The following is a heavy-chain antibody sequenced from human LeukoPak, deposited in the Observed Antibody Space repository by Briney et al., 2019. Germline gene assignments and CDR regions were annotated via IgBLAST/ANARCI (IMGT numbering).Heavy chain of an antibody. D-gene: IGHD3-16*02. CDR2: INPNSGGT. Sequence: GASVKVSCKASGYTFTGYYMHWVRQAPGQGLEWMGWINPNSGGTNYAQKFQGRVTMTRDTSISTAYMELSRLRSDDTAVYYCARSDHYDYVWGSYRSTNWFDPWGQGTLVTVSS. CDR3: ARSDHYDYVWGSYRSTNWFDP. CDR1: GYTFTGYY. J-gene: IGHJ5*02. V-gene: IGHV1-2*02.